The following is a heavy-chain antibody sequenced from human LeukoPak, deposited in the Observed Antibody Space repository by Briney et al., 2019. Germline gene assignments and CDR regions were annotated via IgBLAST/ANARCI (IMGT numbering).Heavy chain of an antibody. J-gene: IGHJ4*02. CDR3: TRDRYYDFWSGYPGLIDY. CDR2: IRSKAYGGTT. CDR1: GFTFGDYA. Sequence: GGSLRLSCTASGFTFGDYAMSWVRQAPGKGLEWVGFIRSKAYGGTTEYAASVKGRFTISRDDSKSIAYLQMNSLKTEDTAVYYCTRDRYYDFWSGYPGLIDYWGQGTLVTVSS. V-gene: IGHV3-49*04. D-gene: IGHD3-3*01.